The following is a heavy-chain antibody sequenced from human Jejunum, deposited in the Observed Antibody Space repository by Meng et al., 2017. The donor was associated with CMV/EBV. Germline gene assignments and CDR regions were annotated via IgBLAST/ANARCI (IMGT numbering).Heavy chain of an antibody. CDR2: IGGSGGST. V-gene: IGHV3-23*01. CDR1: FTFCSYG. D-gene: IGHD3-22*01. J-gene: IGHJ4*02. CDR3: AKGYYDSSGYYYADDY. Sequence: FTFCSYGMSWVRQAPEKGLEWLSAIGGSGGSTYYADSVKSRFTIARDNSRNTLYLQMNRLRAEDTAVYYCAKGYYDSSGYYYADDYWGQGTLVTVSS.